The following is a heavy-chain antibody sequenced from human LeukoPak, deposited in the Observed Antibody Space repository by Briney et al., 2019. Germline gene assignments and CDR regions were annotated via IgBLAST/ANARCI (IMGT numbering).Heavy chain of an antibody. Sequence: GALRLSCAASGFTFSDYYMSWIRQAPGKGLEWVGSISYSGRTYYNPSLESRVTISVDASKNQFSLELNSVTAADTAVYYCARDQQYHRPAGWFDPWGQGTLVTVSS. CDR2: ISYSGRT. D-gene: IGHD1-14*01. CDR3: ARDQQYHRPAGWFDP. V-gene: IGHV4-59*05. J-gene: IGHJ5*02. CDR1: GFTFSDYY.